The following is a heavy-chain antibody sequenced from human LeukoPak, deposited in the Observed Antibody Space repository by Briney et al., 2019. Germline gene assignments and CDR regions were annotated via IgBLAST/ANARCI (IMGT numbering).Heavy chain of an antibody. J-gene: IGHJ6*03. CDR1: GFTFGDYA. CDR2: IRSKAYGGTT. V-gene: IGHV3-49*04. Sequence: GGSLRLSCTASGFTFGDYAMSWVRQAPGKGLEWVGFIRSKAYGGTTEYAASVKGRFTISRDDSKSIAYLQMNSLKTEDTAVCYCTRDGAAAGTFYYYYYMDVWGKGTTVTVSS. D-gene: IGHD6-13*01. CDR3: TRDGAAAGTFYYYYYMDV.